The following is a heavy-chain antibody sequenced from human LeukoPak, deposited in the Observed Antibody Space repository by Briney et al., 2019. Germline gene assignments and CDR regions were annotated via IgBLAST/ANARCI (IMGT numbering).Heavy chain of an antibody. D-gene: IGHD2-8*01. CDR3: AKDRCSNGVGCYYYYMDV. Sequence: GGSLRLSCAASGFTFSNYAMHWVRQAPGKGLEWVAYIQYDGSNEQYADSVKGRFSISRDSSKNILYLQMNSLRAEDTAVYYCAKDRCSNGVGCYYYYMDVWGKGTTVTISS. CDR1: GFTFSNYA. V-gene: IGHV3-30*02. J-gene: IGHJ6*03. CDR2: IQYDGSNE.